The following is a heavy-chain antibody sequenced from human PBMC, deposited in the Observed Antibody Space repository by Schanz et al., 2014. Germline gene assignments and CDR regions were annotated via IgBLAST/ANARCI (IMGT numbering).Heavy chain of an antibody. CDR2: IFTDGRT. CDR3: ARLDPYCRSGTCSRAFDF. D-gene: IGHD2-15*01. Sequence: EMQLLESGGGLAQPGGSLRLSCAASGFTLSNYAMSWVRQAPGRGLEWVSIIFTDGRTYYADSVKGRFTISRDSSKNTLFLQMNSLRTEDTAVYYCARLDPYCRSGTCSRAFDFWGQGTLVTVSS. J-gene: IGHJ4*02. CDR1: GFTLSNYA. V-gene: IGHV3-66*02.